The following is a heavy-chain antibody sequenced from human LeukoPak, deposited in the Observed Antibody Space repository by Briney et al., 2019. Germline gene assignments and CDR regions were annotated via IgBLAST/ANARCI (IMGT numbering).Heavy chain of an antibody. V-gene: IGHV4-39*01. CDR2: IAYIGIT. CDR3: TRLPLDYSLDH. Sequence: SETLSLTCTVSADSISTPSYWWGWMRQSPGKGLEWIGSIAYIGITSYNPSLRSRVTISFDTSKNQFSLQLTSVTAADTTVYYCTRLPLDYSLDHWGQGTLVSVSS. D-gene: IGHD3-16*01. CDR1: ADSISTPSYW. J-gene: IGHJ4*02.